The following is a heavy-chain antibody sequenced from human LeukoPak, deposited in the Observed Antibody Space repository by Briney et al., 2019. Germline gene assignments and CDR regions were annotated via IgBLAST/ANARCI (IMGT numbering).Heavy chain of an antibody. CDR3: ARVFSGGSGSWVPYYYYYYGMDV. D-gene: IGHD3-10*01. V-gene: IGHV3-23*01. CDR1: GFTFSSYA. CDR2: ISGSGGST. J-gene: IGHJ6*02. Sequence: PGGSLRLSCAASGFTFSSYAMGWVRQAPGKGLEWVSAISGSGGSTYYADSVKGRFTISRDNSKNTLYLQMNSLRAEDTAVYYCARVFSGGSGSWVPYYYYYYGMDVWGQGTTVTVSS.